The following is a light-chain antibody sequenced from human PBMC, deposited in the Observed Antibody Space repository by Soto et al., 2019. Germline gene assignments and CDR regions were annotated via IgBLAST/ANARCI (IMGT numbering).Light chain of an antibody. CDR1: RNSGTY. CDR2: AAS. CDR3: QQRHSIPPT. V-gene: IGKV1-39*01. Sequence: DIQMTQSPSSLSASVGDRVTIFCRASRNSGTYLNWYQQKPGKAPKLLIFAASSLHSGVPSRFSSSRSARDYTFTTSSLQPEDVLRYYCQQRHSIPPTFGQGTKVDIK. J-gene: IGKJ1*01.